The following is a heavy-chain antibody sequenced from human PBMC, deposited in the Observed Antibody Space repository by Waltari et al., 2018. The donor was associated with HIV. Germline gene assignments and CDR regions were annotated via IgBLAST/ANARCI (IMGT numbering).Heavy chain of an antibody. V-gene: IGHV4-34*01. Sequence: QVQLQQWGAGLLKPSETLSLTCAVYGGSFSGYYWSWIRQPPGKGLEWIGEINHSGSTNYKPSRKSRGTISVDTSKNQFSLKLSSVTAADTAVYYCARGRSPYSSGWYASEYWGQGTLVTVSS. J-gene: IGHJ4*02. D-gene: IGHD6-19*01. CDR2: INHSGST. CDR1: GGSFSGYY. CDR3: ARGRSPYSSGWYASEY.